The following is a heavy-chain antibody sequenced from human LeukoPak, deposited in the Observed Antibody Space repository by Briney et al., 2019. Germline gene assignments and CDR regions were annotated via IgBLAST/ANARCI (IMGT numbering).Heavy chain of an antibody. V-gene: IGHV3-7*05. J-gene: IGHJ4*02. CDR3: ARGSV. Sequence: GGSLRLSCAASGFTFSSDWMSWVRQAPGKGMELEANIKQDGSEKYYVDSLKGRFTISRDNAKNSLYLQMNSLRAEDTAVYYCARGSVRGQGTLVTVSS. CDR1: GFTFSSDW. CDR2: IKQDGSEK.